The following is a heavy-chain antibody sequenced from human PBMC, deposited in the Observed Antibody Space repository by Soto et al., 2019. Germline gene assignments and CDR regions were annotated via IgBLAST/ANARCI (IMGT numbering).Heavy chain of an antibody. Sequence: SVKVSCKASGGTFSSYAISLVRQAPGQGLEWMGGIIPIFGTANYAQKFQGRVTITADESTSTAYMELSSLRSEDTAVYYCARVGYYDSTNWFDPWGQGTLVTVSS. CDR3: ARVGYYDSTNWFDP. CDR1: GGTFSSYA. J-gene: IGHJ5*02. CDR2: IIPIFGTA. D-gene: IGHD3-22*01. V-gene: IGHV1-69*13.